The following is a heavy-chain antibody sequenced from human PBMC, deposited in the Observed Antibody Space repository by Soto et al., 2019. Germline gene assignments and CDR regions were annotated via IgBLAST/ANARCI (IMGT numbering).Heavy chain of an antibody. J-gene: IGHJ2*01. CDR1: GFTFSSYG. V-gene: IGHV3-30*03. D-gene: IGHD6-6*01. CDR2: ISYGGSNK. Sequence: PGGSLRLSCAASGFTFSSYGMHWVRQAPGKGLEWVAVISYGGSNKYYADSVKGRFTISRDNSKNTLYLQMNSLRAEDTAVYYCASEVTPYSSSSDRYFDLWGRGTLVTVSS. CDR3: ASEVTPYSSSSDRYFDL.